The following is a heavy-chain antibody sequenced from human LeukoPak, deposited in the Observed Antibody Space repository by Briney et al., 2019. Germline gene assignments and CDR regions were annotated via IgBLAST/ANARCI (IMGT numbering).Heavy chain of an antibody. CDR2: IKQDGSKK. D-gene: IGHD5-24*01. Sequence: PGGSLRLSCVASGFPFSSYWMSWVRQAPGKGLEWVANIKQDGSKKSYVDSVKGRFTISRDNAKNSLYLQMNSLRAEDTAIYYCTRVGYIDEGIDYWGQGTTVTVSS. CDR1: GFPFSSYW. V-gene: IGHV3-7*04. J-gene: IGHJ4*03. CDR3: TRVGYIDEGIDY.